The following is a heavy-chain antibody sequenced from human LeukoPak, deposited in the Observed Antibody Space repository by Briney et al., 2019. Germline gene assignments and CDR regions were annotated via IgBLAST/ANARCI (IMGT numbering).Heavy chain of an antibody. CDR2: IIPIFGTA. CDR3: ARVGGTTIQYYYYYYMDV. J-gene: IGHJ6*03. CDR1: GGTFSSYA. Sequence: GASVKVSCKASGGTFSSYAISWVRQAPGQGLEWMGGIIPIFGTANYAQKFQGRVTITADKSTSTAYMELSSLRSEDTAAYYCARVGGTTIQYYYYYYMDVWGKGTTVTVSS. V-gene: IGHV1-69*06. D-gene: IGHD1-7*01.